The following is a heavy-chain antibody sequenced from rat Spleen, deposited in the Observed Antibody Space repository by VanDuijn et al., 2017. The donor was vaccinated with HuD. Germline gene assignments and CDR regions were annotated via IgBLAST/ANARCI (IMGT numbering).Heavy chain of an antibody. CDR3: TRVGTTGLFDY. Sequence: QVQLQQSGTELVKPASSVKISCKASGYTFTSNYMHWIRQQPGNGLEWIGWIYPGDGNTKYNQKFDGKATLTADKSSSTAYMQLSSLTSEDSAVYFCTRVGTTGLFDYWGQGVMVTVSS. J-gene: IGHJ2*01. CDR2: IYPGDGNT. V-gene: IGHV1-24*01. D-gene: IGHD1-11*01. CDR1: GYTFTSNY.